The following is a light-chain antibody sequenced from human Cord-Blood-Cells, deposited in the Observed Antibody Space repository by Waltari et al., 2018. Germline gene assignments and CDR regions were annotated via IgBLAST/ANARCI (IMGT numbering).Light chain of an antibody. J-gene: IGLJ2*01. V-gene: IGLV2-14*01. CDR1: IRDVCGYTC. CDR3: SSYTLSSTLVV. CDR2: DVS. Sequence: QSALTQPASLSGSPGQSILICCTGTIRDVCGYTCVSWYQQHPGKAPKLMIYDVSNRPAGVSKRFSGANSGNTASLTISGLQAEDEADYYCSSYTLSSTLVVFGGGTKLTVL.